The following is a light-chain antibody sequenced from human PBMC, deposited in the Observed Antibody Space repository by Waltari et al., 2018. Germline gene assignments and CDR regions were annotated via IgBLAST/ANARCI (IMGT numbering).Light chain of an antibody. CDR3: QQYYSAPLT. J-gene: IGKJ4*01. Sequence: DIVMTQSPDSLAVSLGERATINCKSSQSVLSSSNNKNYIVWYQPKPGQPPKLLIYWASTREFGVPDRFSGSGSGTDFTLTISSLQAEDVAVYYCQQYYSAPLTFGGGTKVEIK. V-gene: IGKV4-1*01. CDR2: WAS. CDR1: QSVLSSSNNKNY.